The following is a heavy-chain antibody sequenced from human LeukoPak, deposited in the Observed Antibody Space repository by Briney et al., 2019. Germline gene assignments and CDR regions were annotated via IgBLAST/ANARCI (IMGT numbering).Heavy chain of an antibody. J-gene: IGHJ4*02. CDR3: ARQGYYDSSGPDY. Sequence: SETLSLTCTVSGGSISSSSYYWGWIRQPPGKGLEWIGSIYYSGSTYYNPSLKSRVTISVDTSKNQFSLKLSSVTAADTAVYYCARQGYYDSSGPDYWGQGTLVTVSS. CDR1: GGSISSSSYY. V-gene: IGHV4-39*01. CDR2: IYYSGST. D-gene: IGHD3-22*01.